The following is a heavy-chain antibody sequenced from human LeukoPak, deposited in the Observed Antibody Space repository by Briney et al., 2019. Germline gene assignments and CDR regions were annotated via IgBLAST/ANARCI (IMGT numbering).Heavy chain of an antibody. J-gene: IGHJ4*02. V-gene: IGHV3-48*03. Sequence: GGSLGLSCAASGFTFSSYEMNWVRQAPGKGLEWLSYIYNNGESIFYADSVKGRFTISRDNAKNSLYLQMSSLRAEDTAVYYCARERVRCGGDCLDYWGQGTLVTVSS. CDR2: IYNNGESI. CDR3: ARERVRCGGDCLDY. D-gene: IGHD2-21*01. CDR1: GFTFSSYE.